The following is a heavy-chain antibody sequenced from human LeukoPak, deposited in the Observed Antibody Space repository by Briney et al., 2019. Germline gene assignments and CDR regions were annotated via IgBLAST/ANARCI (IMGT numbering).Heavy chain of an antibody. CDR1: GSPFTTSW. CDR2: IYPSDSDT. D-gene: IGHD6-25*01. Sequence: GGSLKISCKGSGSPFTTSWIAWVPQMPGKGLEWMGIIYPSDSDTRYSPSFQGQVTLSADKSISTAYLQWSSLKASDTAMYYCTRLGSGLDVWGQGTTVTVS. V-gene: IGHV5-51*01. J-gene: IGHJ6*02. CDR3: TRLGSGLDV.